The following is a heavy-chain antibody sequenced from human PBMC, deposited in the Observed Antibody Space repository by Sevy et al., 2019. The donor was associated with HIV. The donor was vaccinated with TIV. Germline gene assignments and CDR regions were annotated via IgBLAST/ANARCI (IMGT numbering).Heavy chain of an antibody. CDR3: ARDTPRDGSTP. D-gene: IGHD1-26*01. Sequence: ASVKVSCKASGGTFSPYAISWVRQAPGQGLEWMGGVISIFGTTKYAQKFQGRVTITADESTTTAYMELSSLRSDDTAVYYCARDTPRDGSTPWGQGTLVTVSS. CDR1: GGTFSPYA. V-gene: IGHV1-69*13. J-gene: IGHJ4*02. CDR2: VISIFGTT.